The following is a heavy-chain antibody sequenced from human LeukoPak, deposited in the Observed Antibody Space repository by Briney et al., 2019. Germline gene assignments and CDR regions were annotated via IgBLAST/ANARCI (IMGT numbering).Heavy chain of an antibody. Sequence: GALRLSCAASGFTFSSYSMNWVRQAPGKGLEWVSSISSSSSYIYYADSVKGRFTISRDNAKNSLYLQMNSLRAEDTAVYYCARVDGDYLRRFDYWGQGTLVTVSS. D-gene: IGHD4-17*01. V-gene: IGHV3-21*01. CDR1: GFTFSSYS. J-gene: IGHJ4*02. CDR2: ISSSSSYI. CDR3: ARVDGDYLRRFDY.